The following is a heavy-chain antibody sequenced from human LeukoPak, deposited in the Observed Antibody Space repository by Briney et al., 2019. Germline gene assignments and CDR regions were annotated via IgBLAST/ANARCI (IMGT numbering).Heavy chain of an antibody. D-gene: IGHD3-3*01. CDR3: ARGPVWTYYDFWSGYRTPTFDY. V-gene: IGHV1-69*13. Sequence: GASVKVSCKASGGTFSSYAISWVRQAPGQGLEWMGGIIPIFGTANYAQKFQGRVTVTADESTSTAYMELSSLRSEDTAVYYCARGPVWTYYDFWSGYRTPTFDYWGQGTLVTVSS. J-gene: IGHJ4*02. CDR2: IIPIFGTA. CDR1: GGTFSSYA.